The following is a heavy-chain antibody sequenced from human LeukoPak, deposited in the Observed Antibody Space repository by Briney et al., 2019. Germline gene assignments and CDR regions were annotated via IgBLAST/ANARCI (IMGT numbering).Heavy chain of an antibody. CDR1: GFTFSSYG. Sequence: GRSLRLSCAASGFTFSSYGMHWVRQAPGKGLEWVAVISYDGSNKYYADSVKGRFTISRDNSKNTLYLQMNSLRAEDTAGYYCAKDQGYSSSWLTGNFDYWGQGTLVTVSS. D-gene: IGHD6-13*01. J-gene: IGHJ4*02. V-gene: IGHV3-30*18. CDR3: AKDQGYSSSWLTGNFDY. CDR2: ISYDGSNK.